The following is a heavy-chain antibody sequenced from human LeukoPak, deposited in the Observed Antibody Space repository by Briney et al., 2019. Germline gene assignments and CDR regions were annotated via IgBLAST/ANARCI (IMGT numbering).Heavy chain of an antibody. CDR1: GFTFSSYS. CDR3: ARVRELGYCSSTSCLHYYMDV. D-gene: IGHD2-2*01. CDR2: ISSSSSTI. Sequence: GGSLRLSCAASGFTFSSYSMNWVRQAPGKGLEWVSYISSSSSTIYYADSVKGRFTISRDNAKNSLYLQMNSLRAEDTAVYYCARVRELGYCSSTSCLHYYMDVWGKGTTVTVSS. J-gene: IGHJ6*03. V-gene: IGHV3-48*01.